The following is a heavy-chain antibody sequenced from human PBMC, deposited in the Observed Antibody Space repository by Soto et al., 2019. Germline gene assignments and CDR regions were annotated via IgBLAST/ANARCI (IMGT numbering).Heavy chain of an antibody. Sequence: QVQLVESGGGVVQPGRSLRLSCAASGFTFSSYAMHWVRQAPGKGLEWVAVISYDGSNKYYADSVKGRFTISRDNSKNTIYLQMNSLRAEETALYYCGRGGFDLWGRGTLVTVSS. CDR3: GRGGFDL. V-gene: IGHV3-30-3*01. CDR2: ISYDGSNK. J-gene: IGHJ2*01. CDR1: GFTFSSYA.